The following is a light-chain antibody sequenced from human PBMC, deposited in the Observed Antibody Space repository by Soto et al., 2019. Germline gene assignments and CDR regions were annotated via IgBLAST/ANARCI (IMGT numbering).Light chain of an antibody. Sequence: QSALTQPASVSGSPGQSITISCTGTSSDVGSYDYVSWYQQHPGRAPKLMISEVTKRPSGVPDRFSGSKSGNTASLTVSGLQAEDEADYYCSSYAGSNNVVFGGGTKLTVL. CDR2: EVT. CDR3: SSYAGSNNVV. CDR1: SSDVGSYDY. J-gene: IGLJ2*01. V-gene: IGLV2-8*01.